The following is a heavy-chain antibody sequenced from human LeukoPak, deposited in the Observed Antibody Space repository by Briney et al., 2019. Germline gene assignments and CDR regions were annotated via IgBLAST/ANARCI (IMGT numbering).Heavy chain of an antibody. Sequence: GGSLRPSCAASGFTFSSYAMRWVRQAPEKGLEYVSAISSNGGSTYYANSVKGRFTISRDNSKNTLYLQMGSLRAEDMAVYYCARARIAAAGGGFDPWGQGTLVTVSS. V-gene: IGHV3-64*01. J-gene: IGHJ5*02. CDR2: ISSNGGST. CDR1: GFTFSSYA. D-gene: IGHD6-13*01. CDR3: ARARIAAAGGGFDP.